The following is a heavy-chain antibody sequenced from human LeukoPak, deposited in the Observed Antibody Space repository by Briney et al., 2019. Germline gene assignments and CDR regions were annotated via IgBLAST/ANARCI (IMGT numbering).Heavy chain of an antibody. CDR1: GYTFTSYD. CDR3: ARALYYYDSSGYTYYFDY. D-gene: IGHD3-22*01. J-gene: IGHJ4*02. Sequence: ASVKVSCKASGYTFTSYDINWVRQATGQGLEWMGWMNPNSGNTGYAQKFQGRVTMTRNTSISTGYMELSSLRSEDTAVYYCARALYYYDSSGYTYYFDYWGQGTLVTVSS. CDR2: MNPNSGNT. V-gene: IGHV1-8*01.